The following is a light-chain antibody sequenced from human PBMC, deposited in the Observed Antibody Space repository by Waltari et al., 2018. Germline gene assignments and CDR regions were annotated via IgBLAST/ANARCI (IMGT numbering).Light chain of an antibody. CDR1: NSDVGFYNR. J-gene: IGLJ1*01. CDR3: YSYTTSGIYV. V-gene: IGLV2-18*02. Sequence: QSALTQPPSVSGSPGQSVTISCAGTNSDVGFYNRVSWYQQSPGTAPKLIVYQVSNRPSGVPDRFSGSNSGSTASLTISGLQAEDEADYYCYSYTTSGIYVFGTGTKVSVL. CDR2: QVS.